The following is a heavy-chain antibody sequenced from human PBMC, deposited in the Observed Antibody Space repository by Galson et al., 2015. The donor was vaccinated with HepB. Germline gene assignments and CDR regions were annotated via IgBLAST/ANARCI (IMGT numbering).Heavy chain of an antibody. CDR2: IYHSGST. J-gene: IGHJ3*02. V-gene: IGHV4-4*02. CDR3: ARDGLAVAGTSAFDI. CDR1: GGSISSSNW. D-gene: IGHD6-19*01. Sequence: SETLSLTCAVSGGSISSSNWWSWVRQPPGKGLEWIGEIYHSGSTNYNPSLKSRVTISVDKSKNQFSLKLSSVTAADTAVYYCARDGLAVAGTSAFDIWGQGTMVTVSS.